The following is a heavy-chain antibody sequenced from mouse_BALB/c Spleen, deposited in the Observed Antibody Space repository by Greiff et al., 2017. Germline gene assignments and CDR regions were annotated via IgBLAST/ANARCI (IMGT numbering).Heavy chain of an antibody. J-gene: IGHJ2*01. CDR2: ISSGGSYT. Sequence: EVMLVESGGGLVKPGGSLKLSCAASGFTFSSYAMSWVRQSPEKRLEWVAEISSGGSYTYYPDTVTGRFTISRDNAKNTLYLEMSSLRSEDTAMYYCARDEGGNGFDYWGQGTTLTVSS. CDR3: ARDEGGNGFDY. CDR1: GFTFSSYA. V-gene: IGHV5-9-4*01. D-gene: IGHD2-1*01.